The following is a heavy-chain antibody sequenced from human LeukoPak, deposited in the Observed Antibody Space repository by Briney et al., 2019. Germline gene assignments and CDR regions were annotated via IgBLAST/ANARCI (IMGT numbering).Heavy chain of an antibody. V-gene: IGHV1-2*02. D-gene: IGHD3-3*01. CDR1: GYTFTGYY. CDR3: AREIFSGDSDY. Sequence: ASVKVSCKASGYTFTGYYMHWARQAPGQGLEWMGWIKPNSGGTNYAQKVQGRVTMTRDTSISTAYMELSRLRSDDTAVCYCAREIFSGDSDYWGQGTLITVSS. J-gene: IGHJ4*02. CDR2: IKPNSGGT.